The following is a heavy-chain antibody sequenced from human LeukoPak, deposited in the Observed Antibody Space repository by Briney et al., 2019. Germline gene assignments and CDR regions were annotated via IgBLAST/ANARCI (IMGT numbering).Heavy chain of an antibody. Sequence: ASVKVSCKASGYTFTSYDINWVRQAPGQGLEWMGIINPSGGSTSYAQKFQGRVTMTRDTSTSTVYMELSSLRSEDTAVYYCARIVGIVAAGADYWGQGTLVTVSS. CDR3: ARIVGIVAAGADY. D-gene: IGHD6-13*01. J-gene: IGHJ4*02. CDR1: GYTFTSYD. V-gene: IGHV1-46*01. CDR2: INPSGGST.